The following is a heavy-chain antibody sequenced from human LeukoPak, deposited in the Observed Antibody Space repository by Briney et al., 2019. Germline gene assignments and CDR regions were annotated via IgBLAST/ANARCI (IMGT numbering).Heavy chain of an antibody. CDR2: IIPIFGTA. CDR3: ARQTGRHAFDI. D-gene: IGHD1-14*01. Sequence: ASVKVSCKASGGTFSSYAISWVRQAPGQGLEWMGWIIPIFGTADYAQKFQGRVTITTDESTSTAYMELSSLRSEDTAVYYCARQTGRHAFDIWGQGTMVTVSS. V-gene: IGHV1-69*05. J-gene: IGHJ3*02. CDR1: GGTFSSYA.